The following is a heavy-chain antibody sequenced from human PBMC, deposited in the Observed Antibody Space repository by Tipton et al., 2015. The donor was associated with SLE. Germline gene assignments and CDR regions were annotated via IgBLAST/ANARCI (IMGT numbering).Heavy chain of an antibody. Sequence: SLRLSCAASGFNFDNYGMSWVRQAPGKGLEWVSAISGSGVDPYYADSVKGRFTISRDNAKNSLYLQMNSLRAEDTALYYCARVPHYDIVVHAFDIWGQGTMVTVSS. CDR2: ISGSGVDP. D-gene: IGHD2-2*01. J-gene: IGHJ3*02. V-gene: IGHV3-20*04. CDR3: ARVPHYDIVVHAFDI. CDR1: GFNFDNYG.